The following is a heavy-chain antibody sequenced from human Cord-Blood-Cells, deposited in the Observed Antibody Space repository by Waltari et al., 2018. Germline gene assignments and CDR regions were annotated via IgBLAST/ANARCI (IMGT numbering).Heavy chain of an antibody. Sequence: QLQLQESGSGLVKPSPTLSLTCAVPGGSISSGGYSWSWIRQPPGKGLEWIGYIYHSGSTYYNPSLKSRVTISVDRSKNQFSLKLSSVTAADTAVYYCARGDENGGKYWFDPWGQGTLVTVSS. CDR2: IYHSGST. D-gene: IGHD2-15*01. CDR3: ARGDENGGKYWFDP. V-gene: IGHV4-30-2*01. CDR1: GGSISSGGYS. J-gene: IGHJ5*02.